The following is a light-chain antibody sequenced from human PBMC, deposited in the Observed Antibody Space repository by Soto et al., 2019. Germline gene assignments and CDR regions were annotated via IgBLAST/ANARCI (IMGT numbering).Light chain of an antibody. CDR2: GAS. Sequence: IGLKQSPGTLSLSPGERATLSCRASQSVSTNFAWYLQKPGQAPRLLIYGASTRATAVPARFTASGSGTEFTLSISSLQSDDFGVYYCQQYDTWPRTFGQGTKVDIK. J-gene: IGKJ1*01. V-gene: IGKV3-15*01. CDR3: QQYDTWPRT. CDR1: QSVSTN.